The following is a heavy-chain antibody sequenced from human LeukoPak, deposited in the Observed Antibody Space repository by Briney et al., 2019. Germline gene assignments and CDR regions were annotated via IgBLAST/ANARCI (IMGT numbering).Heavy chain of an antibody. J-gene: IGHJ5*01. D-gene: IGHD2-21*01. CDR2: MYISGTT. Sequence: PPETLSLTCSVSGGSISSYHWSWIRQTPGKGLEWIGFMYISGTTNYNPSFKSRVTISVDPSKNQLSLHLNSVTAADAAVYFCARHGRPDCTSDRCFSWFDSWGQGTVVTDSS. CDR1: GGSISSYH. V-gene: IGHV4-4*09. CDR3: ARHGRPDCTSDRCFSWFDS.